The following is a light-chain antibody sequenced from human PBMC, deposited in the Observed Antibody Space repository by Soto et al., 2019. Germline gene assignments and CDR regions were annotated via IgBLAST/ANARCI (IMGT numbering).Light chain of an antibody. CDR2: DAS. Sequence: IMMTQSPATLSVSPGERVALSCRASQSVRSNLAWYQQKLGQAPRLLIYDASAMATSVPARFSGSGSGPEFTLTIGCLQSADFAICYCQPYNYGDMFGQGTPGEIK. CDR3: QPYNYGDM. CDR1: QSVRSN. V-gene: IGKV3-15*01. J-gene: IGKJ1*01.